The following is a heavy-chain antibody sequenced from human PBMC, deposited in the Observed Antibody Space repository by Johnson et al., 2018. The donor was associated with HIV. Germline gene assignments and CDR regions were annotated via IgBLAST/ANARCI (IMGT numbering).Heavy chain of an antibody. CDR1: GFTFSNVW. D-gene: IGHD2-21*02. CDR2: ISGSGGCT. Sequence: EVQLVESGGGLVKPGGSLRLSCAASGFTFSNVWMTWVRQAPGKGLEWVSVISGSGGCTYYADSVKGRFTISRDDSKNTLFLQMNSLTSEDTAVYYCARDPGNLNGGGDCYPEDAFDLWGKGQWSPSLQ. J-gene: IGHJ3*01. CDR3: ARDPGNLNGGGDCYPEDAFDL. V-gene: IGHV3-23*04.